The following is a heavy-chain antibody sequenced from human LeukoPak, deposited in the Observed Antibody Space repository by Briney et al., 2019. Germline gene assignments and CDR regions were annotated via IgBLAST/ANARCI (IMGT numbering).Heavy chain of an antibody. CDR3: VRGAAAAGTPGWFDP. CDR1: GFTFSSYG. V-gene: IGHV3-33*01. CDR2: IWYDGSNK. Sequence: GGSLRLSCAASGFTFSSYGMHWVRQAPGKGLEWVAVIWYDGSNKYYADSVKGRFTISRDNSKNTLYLQMNSLRAEDTAVYYCVRGAAAAGTPGWFDPWGQGTLVTVSS. D-gene: IGHD6-13*01. J-gene: IGHJ5*02.